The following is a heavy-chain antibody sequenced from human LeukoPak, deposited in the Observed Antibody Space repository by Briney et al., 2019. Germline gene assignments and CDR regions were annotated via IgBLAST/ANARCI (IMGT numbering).Heavy chain of an antibody. D-gene: IGHD3-22*01. CDR2: IYPGDSDT. Sequence: GESLKISCKGSGYIFSTYWIAWVRQMPGKGLEWMGVIYPGDSDTTYSPSFQGQVTISADKSISTAYLQWSSLKASDTAMYYCARKPYYYDPFDYWGQGTLVTVSS. CDR3: ARKPYYYDPFDY. V-gene: IGHV5-51*01. J-gene: IGHJ4*02. CDR1: GYIFSTYW.